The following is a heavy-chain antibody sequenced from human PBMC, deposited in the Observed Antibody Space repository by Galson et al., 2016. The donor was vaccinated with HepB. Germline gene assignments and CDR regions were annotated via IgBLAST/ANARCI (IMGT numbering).Heavy chain of an antibody. CDR2: ISSSSRTI. J-gene: IGHJ2*01. CDR1: GFTFSSYS. Sequence: SLRLSCAASGFTFSSYSMNWVRQAPGKGLAWVSYISSSSRTIYSADFVKGRFTISRDNAKNSLYLQMNGLRAEDTAVYYCARETNSYWFFDLCGRGTLVTVSS. V-gene: IGHV3-48*01. D-gene: IGHD4-23*01. CDR3: ARETNSYWFFDL.